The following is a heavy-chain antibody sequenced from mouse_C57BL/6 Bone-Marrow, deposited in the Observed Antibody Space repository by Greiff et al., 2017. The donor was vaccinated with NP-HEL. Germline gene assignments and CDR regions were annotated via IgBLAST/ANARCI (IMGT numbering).Heavy chain of an antibody. Sequence: EVKLMESGGGLVKPGGSLKLSCAASGFTFSSYTMSWVRQTPEKRLEWVATISGGGGNTYYPDSVKGRFTISRDNAKNTLYLQRSSLRSEDTALYYCARRYVGDYWGQGTTLTVSS. D-gene: IGHD2-14*01. CDR2: ISGGGGNT. J-gene: IGHJ2*01. CDR1: GFTFSSYT. V-gene: IGHV5-9*01. CDR3: ARRYVGDY.